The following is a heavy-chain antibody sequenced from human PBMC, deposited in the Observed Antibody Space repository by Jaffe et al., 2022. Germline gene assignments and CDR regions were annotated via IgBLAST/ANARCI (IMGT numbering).Heavy chain of an antibody. Sequence: QVQLVQSGAEVKKPGASVKVSCKASGYTFTSYAMHWVRQAPGQRLEWMGWINAGNGNTKYSQKFQGRVTITRDTSASTAYMELSSLRSEDTAVYYCARGGHLGELSSDRRLDPWGQGTLVTVSS. V-gene: IGHV1-3*01. CDR2: INAGNGNT. CDR3: ARGGHLGELSSDRRLDP. D-gene: IGHD3-16*02. J-gene: IGHJ5*02. CDR1: GYTFTSYA.